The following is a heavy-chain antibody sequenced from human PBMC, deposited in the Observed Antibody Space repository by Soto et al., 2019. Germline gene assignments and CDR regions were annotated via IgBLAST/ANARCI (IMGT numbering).Heavy chain of an antibody. CDR2: IYYSGST. CDR3: ARDKITGLXDY. D-gene: IGHD2-8*02. CDR1: GGSIISDY. J-gene: IGHJ4*02. V-gene: IGHV4-59*12. Sequence: SETLCLTCTVSGGSIISDYWSWIRQPPGKGLEWIGYIYYSGSTNYNPSLKSRVTISVDTSKNQFSLKLSSVTAADTAVYYCARDKITGLXDYWGQGTLVTVS.